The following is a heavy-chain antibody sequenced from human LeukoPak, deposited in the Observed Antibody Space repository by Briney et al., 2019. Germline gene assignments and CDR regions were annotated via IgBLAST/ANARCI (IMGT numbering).Heavy chain of an antibody. V-gene: IGHV1-3*01. J-gene: IGHJ6*02. CDR1: GYTFTSYA. Sequence: ASVKVSCKASGYTFTSYAIHWVRQAPGQRLEWMGWISAGNGNTKYSQNFQGRVTFISNTSATTAFMELRSLRSDDTAVYYCARDLGLEAYNYYYGMDVWGQGTTVTVSS. D-gene: IGHD1-1*01. CDR2: ISAGNGNT. CDR3: ARDLGLEAYNYYYGMDV.